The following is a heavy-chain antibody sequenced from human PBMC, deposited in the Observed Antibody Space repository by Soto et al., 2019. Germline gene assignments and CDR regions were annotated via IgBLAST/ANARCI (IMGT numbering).Heavy chain of an antibody. CDR2: ISSGSSYI. CDR1: GFTFSTYT. Sequence: GGSLRLSCAASGFTFSTYTMNWVRQAPGKGLEWISSISSGSSYIYYAGSVKGRFTISRDNAKNSLFLQMNSLRADDTAVYYCARDILSGGAYPDSWGQGTKVTVPS. D-gene: IGHD3-10*01. CDR3: ARDILSGGAYPDS. V-gene: IGHV3-21*01. J-gene: IGHJ5*01.